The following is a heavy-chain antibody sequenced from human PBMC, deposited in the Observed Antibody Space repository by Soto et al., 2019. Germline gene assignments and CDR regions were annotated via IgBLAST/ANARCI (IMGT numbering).Heavy chain of an antibody. D-gene: IGHD6-19*01. Sequence: QVQLVESGGGVVQPGRSLRLSCAASGFTFSSYAMHWVRQAPGKGLEWVAVISYDGSNKYYADSVKGRFTISRDNSKNPPYLQMNSLRAEDTAVYYCGREPQWLATKVDYWGQGTLVTVSS. CDR3: GREPQWLATKVDY. CDR2: ISYDGSNK. J-gene: IGHJ4*02. CDR1: GFTFSSYA. V-gene: IGHV3-30-3*01.